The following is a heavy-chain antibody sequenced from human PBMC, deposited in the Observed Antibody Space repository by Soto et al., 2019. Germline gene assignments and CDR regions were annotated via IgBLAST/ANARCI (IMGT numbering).Heavy chain of an antibody. Sequence: QVQLVESGGGVVQPGRSLRLSCAASGFTFSSYGMHWVRQAPGKGLEWVAVISYDGSNKYYADSVKGRFTISRDNSKNTLYLQRNGLRAEDTAVYYWAKDRGFMITLGGVIAWGQGTLVTVSS. J-gene: IGHJ5*02. D-gene: IGHD3-16*01. CDR3: AKDRGFMITLGGVIA. CDR2: ISYDGSNK. V-gene: IGHV3-30*18. CDR1: GFTFSSYG.